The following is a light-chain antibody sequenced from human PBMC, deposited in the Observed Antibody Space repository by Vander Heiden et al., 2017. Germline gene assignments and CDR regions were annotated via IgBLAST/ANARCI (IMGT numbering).Light chain of an antibody. CDR2: LGS. CDR1: QSLLHSNGYNY. J-gene: IGKJ1*01. Sequence: DIVMTQSPLSLPVTPGEPASISCRSSQSLLHSNGYNYLDWYLQKPGQSPQLLIYLGSNRASGVPDRFSGTGSGTDFTLKISRVEAEDVGVYYCSRALQTPRTFGQGTKVEIK. V-gene: IGKV2-28*01. CDR3: SRALQTPRT.